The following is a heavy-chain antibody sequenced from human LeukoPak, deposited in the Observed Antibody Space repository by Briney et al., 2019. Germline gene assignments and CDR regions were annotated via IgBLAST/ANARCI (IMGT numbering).Heavy chain of an antibody. D-gene: IGHD6-13*01. J-gene: IGHJ5*02. CDR1: GGTFISYA. Sequence: GASVKVSCKAAGGTFISYAISWVRQAPGQGLEWRGVFISIFGTANYAQTFQGRVPITADESTTTAYMELSSLRSEDTAVYYCARGGYSSSLGWFDPWGQGTLVTVSS. CDR3: ARGGYSSSLGWFDP. V-gene: IGHV1-69*13. CDR2: FISIFGTA.